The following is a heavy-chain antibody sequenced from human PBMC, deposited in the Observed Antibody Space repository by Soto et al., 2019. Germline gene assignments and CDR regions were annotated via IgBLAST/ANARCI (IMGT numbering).Heavy chain of an antibody. D-gene: IGHD3-22*01. CDR2: ISYDGSNK. Sequence: GESLKISCAASGFTFSSYGMHWVRQAPGKGLEWVSVISYDGSNKYYADSVKGRFTISRDNSKNTLYLQMNSLRAEDTAVYYCATNYYDSSGFDYWGQGTLVTVSS. J-gene: IGHJ4*02. CDR3: ATNYYDSSGFDY. CDR1: GFTFSSYG. V-gene: IGHV3-30*03.